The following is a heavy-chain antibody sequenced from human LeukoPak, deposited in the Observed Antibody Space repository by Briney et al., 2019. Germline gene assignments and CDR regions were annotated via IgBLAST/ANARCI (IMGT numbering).Heavy chain of an antibody. V-gene: IGHV3-49*04. CDR2: IRSKIYGGTP. Sequence: PGGSLRLSCTPSGFNFGDYAMTWVRQAPGKGLEWVGFIRSKIYGGTPEYAASVKGRFTISRDDSEGVAYLQMNSLKTEDTAVYYCTRDQTPYYWGQGTLVTVAS. CDR3: TRDQTPYY. CDR1: GFNFGDYA. J-gene: IGHJ4*02.